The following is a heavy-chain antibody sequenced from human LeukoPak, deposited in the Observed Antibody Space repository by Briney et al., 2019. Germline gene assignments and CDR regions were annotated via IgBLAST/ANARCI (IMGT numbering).Heavy chain of an antibody. V-gene: IGHV4-30-4*01. CDR1: GGSISSGDYY. Sequence: SETLSLTCTVSGGSISSGDYYWSWIRQPPGKGLEWIGYIYYSGSTYYNPSLKSRVTISVDTSKNQFSLKLSSVTAADTAVYYCARVIRGYCSSTSCSPYFDYWGQGTLVTVSS. J-gene: IGHJ4*02. D-gene: IGHD2-2*01. CDR3: ARVIRGYCSSTSCSPYFDY. CDR2: IYYSGST.